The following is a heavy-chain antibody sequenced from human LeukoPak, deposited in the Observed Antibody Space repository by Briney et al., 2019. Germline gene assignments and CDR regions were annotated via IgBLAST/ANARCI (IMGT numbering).Heavy chain of an antibody. D-gene: IGHD3-22*01. CDR3: ARDHDVYYDSSGGKFDY. Sequence: SVKVSCKASGGTFSSYAISWVRQAPGQGLEWMGGIIPIFGTASYAQKFQGRVTITADESTSTAYMELSSLRSEDTAVYYCARDHDVYYDSSGGKFDYWGQGTLVTVSS. CDR1: GGTFSSYA. CDR2: IIPIFGTA. J-gene: IGHJ4*02. V-gene: IGHV1-69*13.